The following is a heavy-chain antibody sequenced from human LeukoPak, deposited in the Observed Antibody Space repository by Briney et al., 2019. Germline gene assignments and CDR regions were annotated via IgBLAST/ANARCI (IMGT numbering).Heavy chain of an antibody. CDR2: ISSSSSYI. D-gene: IGHD6-13*01. V-gene: IGHV3-21*01. Sequence: PGGSLRLSCAASGFTFSSCSMNWVRQAPGKGLEWVSSISSSSSYIYYADSVKGRFTISRDNAKNSLYLQMNSLRAEDTAVYYCARDRLSSWYSRYFDYWGQGTLVTVSS. CDR1: GFTFSSCS. J-gene: IGHJ4*02. CDR3: ARDRLSSWYSRYFDY.